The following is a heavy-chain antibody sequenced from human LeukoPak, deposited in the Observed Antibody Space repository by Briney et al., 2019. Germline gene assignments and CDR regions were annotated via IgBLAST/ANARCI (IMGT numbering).Heavy chain of an antibody. V-gene: IGHV3-7*01. CDR2: IKQDGSEK. CDR3: ARDASQYSSSCWDY. D-gene: IGHD6-13*01. Sequence: GGSLRLSCAASGFTFSSYWMSWVRQAPGKGLEWVANIKQDGSEKYYVDSVKGRFTISRDNAKNSLYLQMNSLRAEDTAVYYCARDASQYSSSCWDYWGQGTLVTVSS. J-gene: IGHJ4*02. CDR1: GFTFSSYW.